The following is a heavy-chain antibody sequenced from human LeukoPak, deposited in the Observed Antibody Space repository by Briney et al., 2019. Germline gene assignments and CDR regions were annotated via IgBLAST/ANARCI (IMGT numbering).Heavy chain of an antibody. D-gene: IGHD3-22*01. CDR2: ISGSSIYT. Sequence: KAGGSLRLSCAASGFALSDYHMTWLRQAPGKGLEWVSYISGSSIYTRYADSVKGRFTISRDNAKNSLYLQMNSLRAEDTALYYCVRDISGYYFDYWGQGTLVTVSS. J-gene: IGHJ4*02. CDR1: GFALSDYH. CDR3: VRDISGYYFDY. V-gene: IGHV3-11*05.